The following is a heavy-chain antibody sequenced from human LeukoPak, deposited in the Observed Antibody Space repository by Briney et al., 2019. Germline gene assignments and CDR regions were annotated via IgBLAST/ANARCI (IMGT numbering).Heavy chain of an antibody. CDR2: IIPIFGTA. J-gene: IGHJ3*02. D-gene: IGHD1-26*01. Sequence: SVKVSCKASGGTFSSYAISWVRQAPGQGLEWMGGIIPIFGTANYAQKFQGRVTITADESTSTAYMELSSLRSEDTAVYYCARTTSGSYGAFDIWGQGTMVTVSS. CDR3: ARTTSGSYGAFDI. CDR1: GGTFSSYA. V-gene: IGHV1-69*13.